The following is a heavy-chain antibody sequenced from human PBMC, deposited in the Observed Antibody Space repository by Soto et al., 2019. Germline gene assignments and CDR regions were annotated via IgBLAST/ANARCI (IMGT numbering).Heavy chain of an antibody. CDR3: AKDLTLLEQLCIGY. CDR1: GFTFSSYA. Sequence: GGSLRLSCAASGFTFSSYAMSWVRQAPGKGLEWVSAISGSVGSTYYADSVKGRFTISRDNSKNPLYLQMNSLRAEDTAVYYCAKDLTLLEQLCIGYWGQGTLVTVSS. J-gene: IGHJ4*02. V-gene: IGHV3-23*01. CDR2: ISGSVGST. D-gene: IGHD6-6*01.